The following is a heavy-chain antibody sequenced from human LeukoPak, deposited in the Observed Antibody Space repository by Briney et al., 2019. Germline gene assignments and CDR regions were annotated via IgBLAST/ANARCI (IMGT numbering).Heavy chain of an antibody. D-gene: IGHD6-19*01. CDR3: AKDPSEAVAGL. Sequence: GRSLRLSCAASGFTFSSYGMLWVRQAPGKGLEWVAVISYDGSNKYYADSVKGRFTISRDNSKNTLYLQMNSLRAEDTAVYYCAKDPSEAVAGLWGQGTLVTVSS. CDR1: GFTFSSYG. J-gene: IGHJ4*02. CDR2: ISYDGSNK. V-gene: IGHV3-30*18.